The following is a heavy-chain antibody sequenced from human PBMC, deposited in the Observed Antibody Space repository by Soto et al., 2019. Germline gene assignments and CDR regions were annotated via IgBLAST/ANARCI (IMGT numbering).Heavy chain of an antibody. Sequence: ASVKVSCKASGGTFSSYAISWVRQAPGQGLEWMGGIIPIFGTANYAQKFQGRVTITADESTSTAYMELSSLRSEDTAVYYCARDHYSLYYYYGMDVWGQGTTVTVSS. D-gene: IGHD4-4*01. V-gene: IGHV1-69*13. CDR3: ARDHYSLYYYYGMDV. CDR1: GGTFSSYA. CDR2: IIPIFGTA. J-gene: IGHJ6*02.